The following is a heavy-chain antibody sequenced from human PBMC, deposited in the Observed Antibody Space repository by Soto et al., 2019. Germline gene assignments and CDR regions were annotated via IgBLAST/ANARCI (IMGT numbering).Heavy chain of an antibody. J-gene: IGHJ5*02. CDR3: ASYGSGSYYNYNWFDP. CDR1: GGSISSGDYY. V-gene: IGHV4-30-4*01. Sequence: QVQLQESGPGLVKPSQNLSLTCTVSGGSISSGDYYWSWIRQPPGKGLEWIGYIYYSGSTYYNPSLKSRVTISVDTSKNQFSLKLSSVTAADTAVYYCASYGSGSYYNYNWFDPWGQGTLVTVSS. CDR2: IYYSGST. D-gene: IGHD3-10*01.